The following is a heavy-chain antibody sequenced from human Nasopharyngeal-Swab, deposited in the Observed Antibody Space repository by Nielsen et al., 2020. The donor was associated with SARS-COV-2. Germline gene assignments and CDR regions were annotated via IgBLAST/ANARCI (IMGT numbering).Heavy chain of an antibody. CDR2: ISSSSSYI. CDR1: GFTFSSYS. D-gene: IGHD3-9*01. CDR3: ARGCVLTGPTCNYYGMDV. V-gene: IGHV3-21*01. J-gene: IGHJ6*02. Sequence: GESLKISCAASGFTFSSYSMNWVRQAPGKGPEWVSSISSSSSYIYYADSVKGRFTISRDNAKNSLYLQMNSLRAEDTAVYYCARGCVLTGPTCNYYGMDVWGQGTTVTVSS.